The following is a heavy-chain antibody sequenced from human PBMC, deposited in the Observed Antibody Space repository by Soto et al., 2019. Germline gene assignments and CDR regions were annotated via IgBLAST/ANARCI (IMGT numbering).Heavy chain of an antibody. D-gene: IGHD3-10*01. CDR3: TTSNYYESGISPPAPFDY. Sequence: GGSLRLSCAASGFTFTNAWMTWIRQVPGKGLEWVGRIQSKTDGATTDHAAHVKGRFTISRDDSKNTLYLDMNSLKTEDTALYSSTTSNYYESGISPPAPFDYWGPEPLVPVPS. V-gene: IGHV3-15*07. J-gene: IGHJ4*02. CDR1: GFTFTNAW. CDR2: IQSKTDGATT.